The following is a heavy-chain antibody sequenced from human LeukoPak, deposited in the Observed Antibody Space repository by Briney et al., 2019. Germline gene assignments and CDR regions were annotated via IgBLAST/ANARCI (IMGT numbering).Heavy chain of an antibody. J-gene: IGHJ4*02. Sequence: SVKVSCKASGGTFSSYAISWVRQAHGQGLEWMGRIIPIFGTANYTQKFQGRVTITTDESTSTAYMELSSLRSEDTAVYYCARDWLHSGSYDTQGWGQGTLVTVSS. CDR2: IIPIFGTA. CDR3: ARDWLHSGSYDTQG. CDR1: GGTFSSYA. D-gene: IGHD1-26*01. V-gene: IGHV1-69*05.